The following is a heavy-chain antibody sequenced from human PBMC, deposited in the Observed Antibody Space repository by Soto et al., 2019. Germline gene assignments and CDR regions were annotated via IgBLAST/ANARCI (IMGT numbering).Heavy chain of an antibody. CDR3: AKDRTIAARNYDE. Sequence: GGSLRLSCVGSGFTFSDHGMSWVRQAPGKGLEWVSAISGSVGSTFYADSVKGRFTISRGNSKNTLYLQMNSLRDEDTAVYYCAKDRTIAARNYDEWGQGVLVTVSS. J-gene: IGHJ4*02. D-gene: IGHD6-6*01. CDR1: GFTFSDHG. V-gene: IGHV3-23*01. CDR2: ISGSVGST.